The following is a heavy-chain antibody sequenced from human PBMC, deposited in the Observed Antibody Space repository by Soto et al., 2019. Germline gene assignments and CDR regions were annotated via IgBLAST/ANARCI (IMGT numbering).Heavy chain of an antibody. CDR3: TTDSRTTMPEVRFDY. V-gene: IGHV3-15*07. J-gene: IGHJ4*01. CDR1: GFPFSNAW. D-gene: IGHD3-10*01. Sequence: GGSLRLSCAASGFPFSNAWINWVRQTPETGLQWVGRVKSKTDGGSADYAAPVKGRFAVSRDDSKNIVYLQMNSVKIEDTGVYYCTTDSRTTMPEVRFDYWGHGTLVTVSS. CDR2: VKSKTDGGSA.